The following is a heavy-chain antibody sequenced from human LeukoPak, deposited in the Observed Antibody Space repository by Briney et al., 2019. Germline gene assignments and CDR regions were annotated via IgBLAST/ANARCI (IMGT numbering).Heavy chain of an antibody. CDR3: ARGRKIAARRFDY. Sequence: SVKVSCKASGGTFSSYAISWVRQAPGQGLEWMGGIIPVFGTANYAQKFQGRVTMTRNTSISTAYMELSSLRSEDTAVYYCARGRKIAARRFDYWGQGTLVTVSS. J-gene: IGHJ4*02. CDR2: IIPVFGTA. D-gene: IGHD6-6*01. CDR1: GGTFSSYA. V-gene: IGHV1-69*05.